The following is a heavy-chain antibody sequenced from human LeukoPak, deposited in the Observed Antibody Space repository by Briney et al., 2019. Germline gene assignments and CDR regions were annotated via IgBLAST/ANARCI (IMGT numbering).Heavy chain of an antibody. V-gene: IGHV4-61*02. CDR2: IYTSGST. D-gene: IGHD2-21*02. J-gene: IGHJ3*02. CDR3: ARANCGGDCWGRRGDAFDI. CDR1: GGSISSGSYY. Sequence: SQTLSLTCTVSGGSISSGSYYWSWIRQPAGKGLEWIGRIYTSGSTNYNPSLKSRVTISVDTSKNQFSLKLSSVTAADTAVYYCARANCGGDCWGRRGDAFDIWGQGTMVTVSS.